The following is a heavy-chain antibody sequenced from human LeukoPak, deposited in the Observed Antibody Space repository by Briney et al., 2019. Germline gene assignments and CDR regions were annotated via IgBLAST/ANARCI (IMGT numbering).Heavy chain of an antibody. CDR2: IYYSGST. Sequence: PSETLSLTCTVSGGSISSYYWSWIRQPPGKGLEWIGYIYYSGSTNYNPSLKSRVTMSVDTSKNQFSLKLSSVTAADTAVYYCARNDFWGGPPPSYYYMDVWGKGTAVTVSS. CDR1: GGSISSYY. J-gene: IGHJ6*03. V-gene: IGHV4-59*08. CDR3: ARNDFWGGPPPSYYYMDV. D-gene: IGHD3-3*01.